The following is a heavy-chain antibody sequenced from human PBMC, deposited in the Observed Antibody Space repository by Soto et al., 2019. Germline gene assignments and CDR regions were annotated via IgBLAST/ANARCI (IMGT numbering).Heavy chain of an antibody. J-gene: IGHJ6*02. CDR2: ISAYNGNT. CDR1: GYTFTSYG. CDR3: ARDRGIPAADKDYYYYGMDV. V-gene: IGHV1-18*01. D-gene: IGHD6-13*01. Sequence: ASVKVSCRASGYTFTSYGISWVRQAPGQGLELMGWISAYNGNTNYAQKLQGRVTMTTDTSTSTAYMELRSLRSDDTAVYYCARDRGIPAADKDYYYYGMDVWGQGPTMTV.